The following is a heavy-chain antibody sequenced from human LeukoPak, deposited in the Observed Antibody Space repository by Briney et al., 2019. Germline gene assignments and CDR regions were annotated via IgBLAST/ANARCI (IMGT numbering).Heavy chain of an antibody. V-gene: IGHV1-18*01. CDR1: GYTFTSYG. CDR3: ARSYSFGFWFDP. J-gene: IGHJ5*02. CDR2: IGAYNGNS. Sequence: GASVKVSCKASGYTFTSYGISWVRQAPGQGLEWMGWIGAYNGNSNYAQKLQGRVTMTTDTSTSTAYMELRSLRSDDTAVYYCARSYSFGFWFDPWGQGTLVTVSS. D-gene: IGHD5-18*01.